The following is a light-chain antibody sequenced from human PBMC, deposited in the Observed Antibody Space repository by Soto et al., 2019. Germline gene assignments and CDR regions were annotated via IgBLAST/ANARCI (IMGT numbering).Light chain of an antibody. CDR3: QSFDTDYQV. V-gene: IGLV6-57*04. Sequence: LTQPHSVSESPGKTVTISCTRSSSSIASHYVQWFQQRPGSAPTTVISENTLRLSGVPDRFSGSIDTSSNSASLTISGLKTEDEADYYCQSFDTDYQVFGAGTKLTVL. J-gene: IGLJ2*01. CDR2: ENT. CDR1: SSSIASHY.